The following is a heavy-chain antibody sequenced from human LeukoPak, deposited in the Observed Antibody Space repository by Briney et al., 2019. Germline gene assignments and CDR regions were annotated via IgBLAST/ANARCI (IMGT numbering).Heavy chain of an antibody. V-gene: IGHV4-59*01. CDR3: ARAQRPYYDSSGYSH. Sequence: SETLSLTCTVSGGSISSYYWSWIRQPPGKGLERIGYIYYSGSTNYNPSLKSRVTISVDTSKNQFSLKLSSVTAADTAVYYCARAQRPYYDSSGYSHWGQGTLVTVSS. CDR1: GGSISSYY. CDR2: IYYSGST. D-gene: IGHD3-22*01. J-gene: IGHJ4*02.